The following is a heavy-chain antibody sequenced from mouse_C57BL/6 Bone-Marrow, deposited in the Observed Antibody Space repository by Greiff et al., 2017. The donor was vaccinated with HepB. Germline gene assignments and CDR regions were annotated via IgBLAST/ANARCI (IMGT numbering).Heavy chain of an antibody. D-gene: IGHD4-1*02. J-gene: IGHJ1*03. Sequence: EVKLVESEGGLVQPGSSMKLSCTASGFTFSDYYMAWVRQVPEKGLEWVANINYDGSSTYYLDSLKSRFIISRDNAKNILYLQMSSLKSEDTATYYCARDQLGREWYFDVWGTGTTVTVSS. CDR1: GFTFSDYY. CDR3: ARDQLGREWYFDV. CDR2: INYDGSST. V-gene: IGHV5-16*01.